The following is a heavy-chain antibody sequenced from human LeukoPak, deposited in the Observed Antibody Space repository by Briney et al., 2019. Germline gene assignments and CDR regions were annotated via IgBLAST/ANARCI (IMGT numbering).Heavy chain of an antibody. J-gene: IGHJ4*02. D-gene: IGHD3-22*01. CDR3: ARGRYYSDSSYYCFDS. CDR2: ISGGTGSP. CDR1: GYTFSDYS. V-gene: IGHV1-3*01. Sequence: ASMKVSCKASGYTFSDYSMHWVRQAPGQAPEWMGWISGGTGSPKYSQRFQGRVTITRDTSARTAYMALSSLRPTDTAVYFCARGRYYSDSSYYCFDSWGQGTLVTVSS.